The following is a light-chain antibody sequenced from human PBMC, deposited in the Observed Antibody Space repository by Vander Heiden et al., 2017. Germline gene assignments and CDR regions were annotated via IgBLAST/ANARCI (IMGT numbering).Light chain of an antibody. Sequence: DIQMTQSPSSLSASVGDRVTITCQASQDISNLLNWYQQKPGKAPNLLIYGASNLETGVPSRYSGSGSETDFTFTISSLQPEDIATYYCQQDDTLPITFGPGTKVDIK. CDR2: GAS. CDR3: QQDDTLPIT. V-gene: IGKV1-33*01. J-gene: IGKJ3*01. CDR1: QDISNL.